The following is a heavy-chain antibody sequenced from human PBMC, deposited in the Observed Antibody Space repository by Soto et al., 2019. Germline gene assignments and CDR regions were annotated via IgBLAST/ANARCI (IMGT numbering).Heavy chain of an antibody. CDR1: GFTFSSYA. CDR2: ISGSGGST. J-gene: IGHJ4*02. V-gene: IGHV3-23*01. Sequence: PGGSLRLSCAASGFTFSSYAMSWVRQAPGKGLEWVSAISGSGGSTYYADSVKGRFTISRDNSKNTLYLQMNSLRAEDTAVYYWAKDGYMVRGVIIPTVDYWGQGTLVTVSS. D-gene: IGHD3-10*01. CDR3: AKDGYMVRGVIIPTVDY.